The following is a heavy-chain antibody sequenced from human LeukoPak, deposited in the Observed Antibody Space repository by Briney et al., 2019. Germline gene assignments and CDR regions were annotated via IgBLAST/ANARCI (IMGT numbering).Heavy chain of an antibody. V-gene: IGHV3-23*01. CDR3: ARGSTGPDY. Sequence: GGSLRLSCAASGFTFSSQTMTWVRQAPGKGLEWVSSISGSGGSTFHADSVKGRFTISRDNSKITLNLQMNSLRAEDTAVYYCARGSTGPDYWGQGTLVTVSS. CDR1: GFTFSSQT. CDR2: ISGSGGST. D-gene: IGHD7-27*01. J-gene: IGHJ4*02.